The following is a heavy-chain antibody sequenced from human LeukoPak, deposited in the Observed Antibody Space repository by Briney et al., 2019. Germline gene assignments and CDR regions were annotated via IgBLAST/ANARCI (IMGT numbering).Heavy chain of an antibody. D-gene: IGHD3-22*01. CDR3: AKLLLD. CDR2: MTEGGAT. J-gene: IGHJ4*02. V-gene: IGHV3-23*01. Sequence: PGGSLRLSCAASGFTLSSSAMSWVRQAPGKGLEWVSVMTEGGATYYADSVRGRFTTSRDNSKNMLYLQMNSLRAEDTAVYYCAKLLLDWGQGALVTVSS. CDR1: GFTLSSSA.